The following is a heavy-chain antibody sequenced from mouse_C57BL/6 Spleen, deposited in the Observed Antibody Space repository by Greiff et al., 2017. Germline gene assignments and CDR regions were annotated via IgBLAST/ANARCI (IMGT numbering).Heavy chain of an antibody. V-gene: IGHV5-16*01. J-gene: IGHJ3*01. Sequence: EVKLVESEGGLVQPGSSMKLSCTASGFTFSDYYMAWVRQVPEKGLEWVANINYDGSSTYYLDSLKSRFIISRDNAKNILYLQMSSLKSEDTATYYCARESSGYLAYWGQGTLVTVSA. CDR2: INYDGSST. CDR1: GFTFSDYY. D-gene: IGHD3-2*02. CDR3: ARESSGYLAY.